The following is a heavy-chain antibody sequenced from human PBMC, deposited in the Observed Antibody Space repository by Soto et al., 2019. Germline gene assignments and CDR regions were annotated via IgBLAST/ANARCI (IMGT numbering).Heavy chain of an antibody. D-gene: IGHD6-19*01. CDR3: ARGGWGSSGSRPESEFDH. CDR2: IYYSGST. V-gene: IGHV4-59*12. J-gene: IGHJ4*02. Sequence: PSETLSLTCTVSGGSMSSYYWSWIRQPPGKGLEWIGYIYYSGSTNYNPSLKNRVTISGDTSKNQISLKLSSMTAADTAVFYCARGGWGSSGSRPESEFDHWGQGTLVTV. CDR1: GGSMSSYY.